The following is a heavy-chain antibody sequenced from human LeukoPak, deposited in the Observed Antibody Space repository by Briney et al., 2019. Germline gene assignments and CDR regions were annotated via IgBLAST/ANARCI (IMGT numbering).Heavy chain of an antibody. Sequence: ASVKVSCKASGYTFTGYYMHWVRQAPGQGLEWMGWINPNSGGTNYAQKFQGWVTMTRDTSISTAYMELSSLRSEDTAVYYCARNLYSSPGDYYYMDVWGKGTTVTVSS. D-gene: IGHD6-13*01. CDR3: ARNLYSSPGDYYYMDV. V-gene: IGHV1-2*04. J-gene: IGHJ6*03. CDR1: GYTFTGYY. CDR2: INPNSGGT.